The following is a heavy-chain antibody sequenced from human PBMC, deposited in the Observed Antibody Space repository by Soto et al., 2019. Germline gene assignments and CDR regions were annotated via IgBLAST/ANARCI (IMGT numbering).Heavy chain of an antibody. D-gene: IGHD7-27*01. J-gene: IGHJ4*02. CDR2: ISSSSSYI. V-gene: IGHV3-21*01. CDR3: ARGRGGEYPRDDY. CDR1: GFTFSSYS. Sequence: EVQLVESGGGLVKPGGSPRLSCAASGFTFSSYSMNWVRQAPGKGLEWVSSISSSSSYIYYADSVKGRFTISRDNAKNSLYLQMNSLRAEDTAVYYCARGRGGEYPRDDYWGQGTLVTVSS.